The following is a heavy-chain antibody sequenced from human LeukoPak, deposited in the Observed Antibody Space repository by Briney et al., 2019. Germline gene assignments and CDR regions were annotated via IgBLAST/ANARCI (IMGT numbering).Heavy chain of an antibody. CDR2: IKQDGSEK. CDR3: ARDAFQTSGTYMDY. D-gene: IGHD3-10*01. CDR1: GFTFSSYW. Sequence: SGGSLRLSCAASGFTFSSYWMSWVRQAPGKGLEWVANIKQDGSEKYYVDSVKGRFTISRDNAKNTLYLQMNSLGAEDTAVFYCARDAFQTSGTYMDYWGQGILVTVSS. V-gene: IGHV3-7*01. J-gene: IGHJ4*02.